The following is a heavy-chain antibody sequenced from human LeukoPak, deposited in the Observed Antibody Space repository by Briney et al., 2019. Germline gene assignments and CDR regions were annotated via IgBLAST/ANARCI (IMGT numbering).Heavy chain of an antibody. D-gene: IGHD2-2*01. CDR1: GFTFSSYW. Sequence: PGGSLRLSCAASGFTFSSYWMSWVRQAPGKGLEWVANIKQDGSEKYYVDSVKGRFTISRDNAKNSLYLQMNSLRAEDTAVYYCARDSHKWWVVPAAHIDWGQGTLVTVSS. V-gene: IGHV3-7*01. CDR2: IKQDGSEK. CDR3: ARDSHKWWVVPAAHID. J-gene: IGHJ4*02.